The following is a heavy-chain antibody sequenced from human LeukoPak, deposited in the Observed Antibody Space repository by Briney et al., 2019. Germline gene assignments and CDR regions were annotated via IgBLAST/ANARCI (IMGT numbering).Heavy chain of an antibody. CDR2: TSGSGGST. CDR1: GFTFSSYA. V-gene: IGHV3-23*01. CDR3: AKSESYRYGQLDV. Sequence: PGGSLRLSCAASGFTFSSYAMSWVRQAPGKGLEWVSGTSGSGGSTYYADSVKGRFTISRDNSKNTLYLQMNSLRAEDTAVYYCAKSESYRYGQLDVWGQGTTVTVSS. J-gene: IGHJ6*02. D-gene: IGHD5-18*01.